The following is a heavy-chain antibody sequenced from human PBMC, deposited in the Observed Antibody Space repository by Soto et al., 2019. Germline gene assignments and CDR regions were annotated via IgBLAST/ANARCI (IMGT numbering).Heavy chain of an antibody. V-gene: IGHV3-53*01. J-gene: IGHJ5*02. Sequence: PGGSLRLSCAASGFIFSNYAMHWVRQPPGKGLECVSVIYTAGGTNYADSVKGRFIISRDNSKNTLYLQMNSLRAEDTAVYYCARALPVAKGGFDPWGQGTLVTVSS. CDR3: ARALPVAKGGFDP. CDR1: GFIFSNYA. D-gene: IGHD2-2*01. CDR2: IYTAGGT.